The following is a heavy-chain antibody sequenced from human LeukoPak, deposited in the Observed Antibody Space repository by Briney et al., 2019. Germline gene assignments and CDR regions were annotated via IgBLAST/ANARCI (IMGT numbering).Heavy chain of an antibody. Sequence: SETLSLTCTVSGGSISSSSYYWGWIRQPPGKGLEWIGSVYHSGSTFYNPSLKSRVTISVDTSKNQFSLKVSSVTAADTAIYYCARERGVASSWGQGTQVTVSS. CDR1: GGSISSSSYY. D-gene: IGHD6-13*01. CDR2: VYHSGST. V-gene: IGHV4-39*07. CDR3: ARERGVASS. J-gene: IGHJ5*02.